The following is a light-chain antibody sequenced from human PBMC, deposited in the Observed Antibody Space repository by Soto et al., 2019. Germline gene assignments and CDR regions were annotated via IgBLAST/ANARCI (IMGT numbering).Light chain of an antibody. CDR1: LTVTNNY. CDR3: QQYASKTLT. Sequence: EIVLTHSPDTLSLSPGERATLSCRASLTVTNNYLAWYQQKAGQAPRLVIYDASTRATGIPDRFSASGSGTDFTLTISRLEPEDFAVYFCQQYASKTLTFGQGTKVQVK. J-gene: IGKJ1*01. CDR2: DAS. V-gene: IGKV3-20*01.